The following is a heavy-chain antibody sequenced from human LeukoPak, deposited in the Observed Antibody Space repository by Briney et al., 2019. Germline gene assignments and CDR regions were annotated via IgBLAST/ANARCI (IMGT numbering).Heavy chain of an antibody. CDR1: GGSVSSYY. Sequence: SETLSLTCSVSGGSVSSYYWTWIRQPPGKGLEWIGYIYYSGSTNYNPSLKSRVTISVDTSKRQFSLKLNSVTAADTAIYYCARGDSMGYFDYWGQGTLVTVSS. D-gene: IGHD3-22*01. CDR2: IYYSGST. CDR3: ARGDSMGYFDY. V-gene: IGHV4-59*02. J-gene: IGHJ4*02.